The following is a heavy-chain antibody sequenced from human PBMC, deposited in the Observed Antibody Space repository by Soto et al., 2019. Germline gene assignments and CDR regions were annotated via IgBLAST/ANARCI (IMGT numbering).Heavy chain of an antibody. CDR3: ARVSLVLTDSIPYYYYYGMDV. Sequence: QVQLQQWGAGLLKPSETLSLTCAVYGGSFSGYYWSWIRQPPGKGLEWIGEINHSGSTNYNPSLKSRVTISVDKSKNQFSLKLSSVTAADTAVYYCARVSLVLTDSIPYYYYYGMDVWGQGTTVTVSS. CDR1: GGSFSGYY. J-gene: IGHJ6*02. D-gene: IGHD2-8*02. V-gene: IGHV4-34*01. CDR2: INHSGST.